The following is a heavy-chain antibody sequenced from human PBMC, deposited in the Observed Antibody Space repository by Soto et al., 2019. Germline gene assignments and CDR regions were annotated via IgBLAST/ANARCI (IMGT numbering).Heavy chain of an antibody. J-gene: IGHJ3*02. CDR3: ARIRPTTYDAFDI. D-gene: IGHD2-2*01. CDR1: GYTFTGYA. V-gene: IGHV1-3*01. Sequence: APVKVSCKASGYTFTGYAMHWVRHAPGQRLEWMGWINAGNGNTKYSQKFQGRVTITRDTSASTAYMELSSLRSEDTAVYYCARIRPTTYDAFDIWGQGTMVTVSS. CDR2: INAGNGNT.